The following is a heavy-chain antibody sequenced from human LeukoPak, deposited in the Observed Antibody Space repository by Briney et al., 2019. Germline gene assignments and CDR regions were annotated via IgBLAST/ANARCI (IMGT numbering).Heavy chain of an antibody. Sequence: GGSLRLSCAASGFTFSSYWMSWVRQAPGKGLEWVANIKQDGSEKYYVDSVKGRFTISRDNAKNSLYLQMNSLRAEDTAVYYCARDKINQYSSSWYYYYYGMDVWGQGTTVTVSS. CDR3: ARDKINQYSSSWYYYYYGMDV. CDR2: IKQDGSEK. CDR1: GFTFSSYW. V-gene: IGHV3-7*01. J-gene: IGHJ6*02. D-gene: IGHD6-13*01.